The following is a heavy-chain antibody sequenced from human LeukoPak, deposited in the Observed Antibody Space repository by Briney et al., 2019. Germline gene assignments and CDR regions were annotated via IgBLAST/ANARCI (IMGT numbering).Heavy chain of an antibody. CDR3: ATAASGSFYYFDY. V-gene: IGHV4-39*01. J-gene: IGHJ4*02. CDR2: LFYSGAT. D-gene: IGHD1-26*01. Sequence: SETLSLTCTVSGGSISSTSSYWGWIRQPPGKGLEWIGSLFYSGATYYNPSLKSRVTISVDTSKNQFSLKLTSVTAADTAVYYCATAASGSFYYFDYWGQGTPVTISS. CDR1: GGSISSTSSY.